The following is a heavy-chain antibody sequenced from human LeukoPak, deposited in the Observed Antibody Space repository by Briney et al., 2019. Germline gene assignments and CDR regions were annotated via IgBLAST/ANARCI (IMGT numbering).Heavy chain of an antibody. CDR2: ISGSGGST. J-gene: IGHJ4*02. CDR3: AKDDAWLRFGE. CDR1: GFTFSDYY. V-gene: IGHV3-23*01. Sequence: GGSLRLSCAASGFTFSDYYMSWIRQAPGKGLEWVSAISGSGGSTYYADSVKGRFTISRDNSKNTLYLEVISLTAEDTAVYYCAKDDAWLRFGEWSQGTLVTVSS. D-gene: IGHD3-10*01.